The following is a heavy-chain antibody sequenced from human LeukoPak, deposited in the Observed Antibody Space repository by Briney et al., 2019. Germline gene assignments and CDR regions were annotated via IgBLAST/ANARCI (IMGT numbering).Heavy chain of an antibody. CDR2: ISGSGGTT. CDR3: AKAAGRGYNYGDYFDY. J-gene: IGHJ4*02. D-gene: IGHD5-18*01. CDR1: GFTFSNYA. V-gene: IGHV3-23*01. Sequence: QAGGSLRLSCATSGFTFSNYAVSWVRQAPGKGLEWVSSISGSGGTTYYADSVKGRSTISRDNSKNTLYAQMNSLRAADTAVYYCAKAAGRGYNYGDYFDYWGQGTLVTVSS.